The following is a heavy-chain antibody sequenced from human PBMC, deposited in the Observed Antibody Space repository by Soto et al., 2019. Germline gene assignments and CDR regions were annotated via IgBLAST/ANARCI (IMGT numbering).Heavy chain of an antibody. CDR3: ARLNTGWYFDL. CDR2: IWYDGSNE. CDR1: GFTFSNFG. D-gene: IGHD4-17*01. V-gene: IGHV3-33*01. J-gene: IGHJ2*01. Sequence: QVQLVESGGGVVQPGRSLRLSCAASGFTFSNFGMHWVRQAPGKGLEWVAVIWYDGSNEYYPDSVKGRFTISRDNSKNTLYLQMNSLRAEDTAVYYCARLNTGWYFDLWGRGTLATVSS.